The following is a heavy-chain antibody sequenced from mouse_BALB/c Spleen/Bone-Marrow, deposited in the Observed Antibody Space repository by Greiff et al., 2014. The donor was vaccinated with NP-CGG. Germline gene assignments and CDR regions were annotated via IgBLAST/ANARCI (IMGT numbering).Heavy chain of an antibody. Sequence: EVQLVESGAELVKPGASVKLSCTASGFNIKDTYIYWVKQRPEQGLEWVGRIDPANGNTKYDPKFQGKATIAADTSSNTAYLQLSSLTSEDTAVYYCSREYYDYLFALDYWGHGTSVTVSS. CDR1: GFNIKDTY. J-gene: IGHJ4*01. CDR2: IDPANGNT. V-gene: IGHV14-3*02. D-gene: IGHD5-5*01. CDR3: SREYYDYLFALDY.